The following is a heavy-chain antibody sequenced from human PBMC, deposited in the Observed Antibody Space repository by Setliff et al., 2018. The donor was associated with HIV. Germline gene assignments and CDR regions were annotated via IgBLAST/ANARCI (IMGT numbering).Heavy chain of an antibody. Sequence: SVKVSCKASGGTFINSAFNWVRQAPGQGLQWMGSIIPIFGTGNYAERFQGRLTITADESTSSAYMELSGLTSEDTAVYYCSTGRHYYDSSDYPTNPFDAWGKGTKVTVSS. CDR2: IIPIFGTG. CDR1: GGTFINSA. V-gene: IGHV1-69*13. J-gene: IGHJ3*01. CDR3: STGRHYYDSSDYPTNPFDA. D-gene: IGHD3-22*01.